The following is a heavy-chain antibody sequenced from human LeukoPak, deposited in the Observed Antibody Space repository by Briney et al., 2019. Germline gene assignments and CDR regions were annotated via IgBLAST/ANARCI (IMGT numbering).Heavy chain of an antibody. J-gene: IGHJ1*01. CDR3: ASLGSIVVVPAAPGDGYFQH. V-gene: IGHV4-34*01. D-gene: IGHD2-2*01. CDR1: GGSFSGYY. CDR2: INHSGST. Sequence: SETLSLTCAVYGGSFSGYYWSWIRQPPGKGLEWIGEINHSGSTNYNPSLKSRVTISVDTSKNQFSLKLSSVTAADTAVYYCASLGSIVVVPAAPGDGYFQHWGQGTLVTVSS.